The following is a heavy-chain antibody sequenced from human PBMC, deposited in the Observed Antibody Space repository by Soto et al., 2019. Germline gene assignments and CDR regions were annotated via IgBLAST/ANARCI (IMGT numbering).Heavy chain of an antibody. Sequence: QVQLVQSGAEVKMPGASVKVSCKASGYTFTTYGISWVRQAPGQGLEWMGWISAYNGNTNYAQKFQDRVTMTTDTSTNTAYMDLRSLRFDDTAVYYCGRAPTGDYVGGIYWGQGTQVTVSS. CDR2: ISAYNGNT. J-gene: IGHJ4*02. V-gene: IGHV1-18*01. D-gene: IGHD4-17*01. CDR3: GRAPTGDYVGGIY. CDR1: GYTFTTYG.